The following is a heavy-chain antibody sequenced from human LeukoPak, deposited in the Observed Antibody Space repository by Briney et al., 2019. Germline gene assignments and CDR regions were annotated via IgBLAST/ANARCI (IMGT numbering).Heavy chain of an antibody. J-gene: IGHJ4*02. CDR2: ISYDGSNK. Sequence: GGSLRLSCAASGFTFSSYAMHWVRQAPGKGLEWVAVISYDGSNKYYADSVKGRFTISRDNSKNTLYLQMNSLRAEDTAVYYCARGSVVVVPAPIPLGFDYWGQGTLVTVSS. D-gene: IGHD2-2*01. V-gene: IGHV3-30-3*01. CDR3: ARGSVVVVPAPIPLGFDY. CDR1: GFTFSSYA.